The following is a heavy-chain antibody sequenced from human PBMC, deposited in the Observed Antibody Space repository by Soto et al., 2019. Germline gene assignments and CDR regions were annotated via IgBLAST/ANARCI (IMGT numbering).Heavy chain of an antibody. Sequence: EVQLVESGGGLVHPGGSLRLSCAASGFTFSSYDMHWVRQATGKGLEWVSAIGTAGDTYYPDSVKGRFTISRENAKNSLDFQMNSLGGEDTGVYYLAKGGSPAPDGVEAPSGMHLLFGIDVWGQGTTVTVSS. CDR3: AKGGSPAPDGVEAPSGMHLLFGIDV. J-gene: IGHJ6*02. V-gene: IGHV3-13*01. CDR2: IGTAGDT. CDR1: GFTFSSYD. D-gene: IGHD2-8*01.